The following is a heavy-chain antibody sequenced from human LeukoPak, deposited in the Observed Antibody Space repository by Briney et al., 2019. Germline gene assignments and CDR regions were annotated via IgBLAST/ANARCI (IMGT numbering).Heavy chain of an antibody. CDR1: GYTFTSYA. CDR2: INTNTGNP. V-gene: IGHV7-4-1*02. Sequence: GASVKVSCKASGYTFTSYAMNWVRQAPGQGLEWMGWINTNTGNPTYAQGFTGRFVFSLDTSVSTAYLQISSLKAEDTAVYYCARAYYYGSGSYSFLNRNWFDPWGQGTLVTVSS. CDR3: ARAYYYGSGSYSFLNRNWFDP. D-gene: IGHD3-10*01. J-gene: IGHJ5*02.